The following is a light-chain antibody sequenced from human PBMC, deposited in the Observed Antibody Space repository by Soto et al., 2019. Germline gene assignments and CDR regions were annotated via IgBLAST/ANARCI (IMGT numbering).Light chain of an antibody. CDR2: GAS. CDR1: QSVTSK. J-gene: IGKJ5*01. V-gene: IGKV3-20*01. Sequence: EVVLTQSPGTLSLSPGDRATLSCGASQSVTSKLAWYQQKPGQAPRLLISGASNRATGIPDRFSGSGSGTDFTLTISRLEPDDSALYFCQQYGGSPITFGLGTRLEIK. CDR3: QQYGGSPIT.